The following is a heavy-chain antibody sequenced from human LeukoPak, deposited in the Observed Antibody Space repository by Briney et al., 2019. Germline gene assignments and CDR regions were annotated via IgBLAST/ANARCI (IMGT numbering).Heavy chain of an antibody. CDR3: AVGKYDILTGYYYYYYMDV. CDR1: GYTFTGYY. V-gene: IGHV1-2*02. D-gene: IGHD3-9*01. J-gene: IGHJ6*03. CDR2: INPNSGDI. Sequence: ASVKVSCKASGYTFTGYYMNWVRQAPGQGLEWMGWINPNSGDINYAQKFQGRVTMTRDTSTSTVYMELSSLRSEDTAVYYCAVGKYDILTGYYYYYYMDVWGKGTTVTISS.